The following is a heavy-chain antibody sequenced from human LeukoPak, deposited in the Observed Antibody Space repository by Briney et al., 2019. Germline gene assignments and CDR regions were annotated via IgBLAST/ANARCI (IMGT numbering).Heavy chain of an antibody. CDR1: GFTFDDYG. CDR2: ISGSGGST. CDR3: ASQGDYGEGFDY. V-gene: IGHV3-23*01. J-gene: IGHJ4*02. D-gene: IGHD4-17*01. Sequence: PGGSLRLSCAASGFTFDDYGMSWVRQAPGKGLEWVSTISGSGGSTYYADSVKGRFTISRDNSKNTLYLQMNSLRAGDTAVYYCASQGDYGEGFDYWGQGTLVTVSS.